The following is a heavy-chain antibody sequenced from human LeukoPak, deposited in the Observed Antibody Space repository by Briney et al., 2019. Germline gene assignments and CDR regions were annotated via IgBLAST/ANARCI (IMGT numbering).Heavy chain of an antibody. J-gene: IGHJ3*02. CDR3: AKDIGYDSSGYLRGYAFDI. CDR1: GFTFDDYA. V-gene: IGHV3-9*01. Sequence: GGSLGLSCAASGFTFDDYAMHWVRQAPGKGXXXXXXXXXXSGSIGYADSVKGRFTISRDNAKNSLYLQMNSLRAEDTALYYCAKDIGYDSSGYLRGYAFDIWGQGTMVTVSS. D-gene: IGHD3-22*01. CDR2: XXXXSGSI.